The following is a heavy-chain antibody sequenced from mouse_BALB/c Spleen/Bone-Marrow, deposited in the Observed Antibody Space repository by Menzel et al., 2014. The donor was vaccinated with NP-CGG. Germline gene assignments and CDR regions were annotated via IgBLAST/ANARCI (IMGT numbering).Heavy chain of an antibody. J-gene: IGHJ3*01. CDR1: GFDFSRYW. V-gene: IGHV4-1*02. Sequence: EVKLMESGGGLVQPGGSLKLSCAASGFDFSRYWLSWVRQAPGKGLEWIGEINPDSSTINYTPSLKDKFIISRENDKNTLFLQMSRGRTEDTAVNYCAGIHYNGFFAYWGQGTLVTVSA. D-gene: IGHD1-2*01. CDR2: INPDSSTI. CDR3: AGIHYNGFFAY.